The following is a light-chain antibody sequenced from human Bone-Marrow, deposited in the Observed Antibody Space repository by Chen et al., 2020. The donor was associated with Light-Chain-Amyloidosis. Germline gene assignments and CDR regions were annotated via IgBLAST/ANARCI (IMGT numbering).Light chain of an antibody. J-gene: IGLJ1*01. CDR3: SSYTITNTLV. V-gene: IGLV2-14*01. CDR2: EVT. CDR1: STDVGGDNH. Sequence: QSALTQPASLSGSPGQSITLSCTGTSTDVGGDNHVSWYQQHPDKAPKLMIYEVTHRPSWVPDRFSGSKSDNTASLTISGLQTEDEADYFCSSYTITNTLVFGSGTRVTVL.